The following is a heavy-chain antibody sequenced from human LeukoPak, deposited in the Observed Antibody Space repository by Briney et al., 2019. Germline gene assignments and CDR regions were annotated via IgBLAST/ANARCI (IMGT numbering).Heavy chain of an antibody. D-gene: IGHD3-9*01. CDR3: ARGGNGLRYFDVFDY. CDR2: IYYSGST. Sequence: PSETLSLTCTVSGGSISSYYWSWIRQPPGKGLEWIGYIYYSGSTNYNPSLKSRVTISVDTSKNQFSLKLSSVTAADTAVYYCARGGNGLRYFDVFDYWGQGTLVTVSS. CDR1: GGSISSYY. V-gene: IGHV4-59*01. J-gene: IGHJ4*02.